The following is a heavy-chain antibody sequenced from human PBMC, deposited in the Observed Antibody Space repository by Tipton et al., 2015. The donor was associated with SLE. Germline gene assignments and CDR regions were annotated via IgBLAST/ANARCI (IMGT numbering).Heavy chain of an antibody. Sequence: TLSLTCTVSGGSISSYYWSWIRQPPGKGLEWIGYIYTSGSTNYNPSLQSRVTISVDTSKNQFSLKLSSVTAADTAVDYCARKDFDSSGYYFDYWGQGTLVTVSS. V-gene: IGHV4-4*08. CDR1: GGSISSYY. CDR2: IYTSGST. J-gene: IGHJ4*02. D-gene: IGHD3-22*01. CDR3: ARKDFDSSGYYFDY.